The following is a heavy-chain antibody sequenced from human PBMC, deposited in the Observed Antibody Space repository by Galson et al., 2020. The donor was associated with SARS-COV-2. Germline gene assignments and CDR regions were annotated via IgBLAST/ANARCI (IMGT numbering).Heavy chain of an antibody. Sequence: GGSLRLSCAASGFTFSSYWMSWVRQAPGKGLEWVANIKQDGSEKYYVDSVKGRFTISRDNAKNSLYLQMNSLRAEDTAVYYCARVVVAVAGMSGYFDYWGQGTLVTVSS. V-gene: IGHV3-7*01. CDR3: ARVVVAVAGMSGYFDY. J-gene: IGHJ4*02. CDR2: IKQDGSEK. CDR1: GFTFSSYW. D-gene: IGHD6-19*01.